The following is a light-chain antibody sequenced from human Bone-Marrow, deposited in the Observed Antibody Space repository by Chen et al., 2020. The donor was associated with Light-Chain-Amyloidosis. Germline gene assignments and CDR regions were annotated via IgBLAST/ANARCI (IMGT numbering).Light chain of an antibody. CDR2: DDS. J-gene: IGLJ3*02. Sequence: SYVLTQPSSVSVAPGQTATIACGGNNIGSTCVHWYQQTPGQAPLLVVYDDSDRASGIPERLSGSNSGKTATLTISRVEAGDEADYYCQVWDRSSDRPVFGGGTKLTVL. V-gene: IGLV3-21*02. CDR1: NIGSTC. CDR3: QVWDRSSDRPV.